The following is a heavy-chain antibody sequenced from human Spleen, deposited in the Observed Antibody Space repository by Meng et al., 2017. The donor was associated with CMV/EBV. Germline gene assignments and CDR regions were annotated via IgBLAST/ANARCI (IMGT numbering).Heavy chain of an antibody. CDR2: ISGSGGGT. CDR3: AKDLDSNDYGEDY. V-gene: IGHV3-23*01. D-gene: IGHD4-17*01. CDR1: GFTFSGYA. Sequence: GGSLRLSCAASGFTFSGYAMSWVRQAPGKGLEWVSTISGSGGGTDYADSVKGRFTISRDNSKDTLYLQMKSLRVEDTAVYYCAKDLDSNDYGEDYWGQGTLVTVSS. J-gene: IGHJ4*01.